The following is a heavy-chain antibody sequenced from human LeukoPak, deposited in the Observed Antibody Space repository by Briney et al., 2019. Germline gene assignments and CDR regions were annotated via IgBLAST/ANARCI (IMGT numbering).Heavy chain of an antibody. CDR3: AKQRYDILTGLDY. CDR1: GFTVSSNY. D-gene: IGHD3-9*01. CDR2: IYSGGST. J-gene: IGHJ4*02. Sequence: GGSLRLSCAASGFTVSSNYMSWVRQAPGKGLEWVSVIYSGGSTYYADSVKGRFTISRDNSKNTLYLQMNSLRAEDTAVYYCAKQRYDILTGLDYWDQGTLVTVSS. V-gene: IGHV3-53*01.